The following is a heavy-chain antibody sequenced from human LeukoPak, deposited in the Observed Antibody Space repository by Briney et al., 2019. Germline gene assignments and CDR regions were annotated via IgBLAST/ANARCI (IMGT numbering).Heavy chain of an antibody. CDR1: GGSISSGSYY. Sequence: SETLSLTCTVSGGSISSGSYYRSWIRQPPGKGLEWIGYIYYSGSTNYNPSLKSRVTISVDTSKNQFSLKLSSVTAADTAVYYCARVPPLGAAIDYWGQGTLVTVSS. CDR2: IYYSGST. J-gene: IGHJ4*02. CDR3: ARVPPLGAAIDY. V-gene: IGHV4-61*01. D-gene: IGHD2-15*01.